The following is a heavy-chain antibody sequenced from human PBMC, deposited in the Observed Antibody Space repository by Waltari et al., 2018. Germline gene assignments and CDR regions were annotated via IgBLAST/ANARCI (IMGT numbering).Heavy chain of an antibody. CDR2: INHSGST. V-gene: IGHV4-34*01. Sequence: QVQLQQWGAGLLKPSETLSLTCAVYGGSFSGYYWSWIRQPPGKGLAWIGEINHSGSTNYNPSLKSRVTISVDTSKNQFSLKLSSVTAADTAVYYCARLLRVRGESFSGYSSSWYDYWGQGTLVTVSS. D-gene: IGHD6-13*01. CDR3: ARLLRVRGESFSGYSSSWYDY. J-gene: IGHJ4*02. CDR1: GGSFSGYY.